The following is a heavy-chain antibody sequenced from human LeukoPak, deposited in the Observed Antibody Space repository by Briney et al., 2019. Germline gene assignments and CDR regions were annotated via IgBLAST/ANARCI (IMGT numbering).Heavy chain of an antibody. D-gene: IGHD4-11*01. CDR2: TKQDGSEI. V-gene: IGHV3-7*01. CDR3: AREDHGNYNY. CDR1: GFTFSNYW. Sequence: PGGSLRLSCAASGFTFSNYWMTWVRQAPGKGLEWVASTKQDGSEIYYVESVKGRFTTSRDNARDSLYLQMNSLRAEDTAVYYCAREDHGNYNYWGQGTLVTVSS. J-gene: IGHJ4*02.